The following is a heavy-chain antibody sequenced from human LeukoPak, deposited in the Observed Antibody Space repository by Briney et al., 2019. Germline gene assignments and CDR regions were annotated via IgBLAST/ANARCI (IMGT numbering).Heavy chain of an antibody. V-gene: IGHV1-69*04. D-gene: IGHD2-21*02. CDR3: ARDEIREGAYCGGDCPTFDY. CDR2: IVPILGIA. CDR1: GGTFSSYA. Sequence: SVKVSCKASGGTFSSYAISWVRQAPGQGLEWMGRIVPILGIANYAQKFQGRVTITADKSTSTAYMELSSLRSEDTAVYYCARDEIREGAYCGGDCPTFDYWGQGTLVTVSS. J-gene: IGHJ4*02.